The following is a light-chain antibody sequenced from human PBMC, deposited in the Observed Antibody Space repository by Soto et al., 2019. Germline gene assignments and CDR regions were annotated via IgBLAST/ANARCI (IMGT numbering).Light chain of an antibody. V-gene: IGLV3-21*02. CDR2: DDS. CDR3: QVWDSSGHHVV. Sequence: SYELTQPPSVSVAPGQTVRITCGENNIGSKSLHWYQQKPGQAPVLVVYDDSARPSGIPERFSGSNSGNTATLTISGVEAGDEADYYCQVWDSSGHHVVFSGGTKLTVL. J-gene: IGLJ2*01. CDR1: NIGSKS.